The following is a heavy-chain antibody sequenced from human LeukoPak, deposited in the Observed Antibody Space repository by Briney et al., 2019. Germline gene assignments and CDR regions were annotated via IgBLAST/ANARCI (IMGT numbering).Heavy chain of an antibody. CDR1: GFTFSSYE. D-gene: IGHD6-19*01. CDR3: ALGSASYDAFDV. J-gene: IGHJ3*01. Sequence: PGGSLRLSCAASGFTFSSYEMNWVRQAPGKGLEWVSYISSGSTTYYADSVKGRFTISRDNAKNSLFLQMNSLRAEDTAIYYCALGSASYDAFDVWGQGTMVTVSS. CDR2: ISSGSTT. V-gene: IGHV3-48*03.